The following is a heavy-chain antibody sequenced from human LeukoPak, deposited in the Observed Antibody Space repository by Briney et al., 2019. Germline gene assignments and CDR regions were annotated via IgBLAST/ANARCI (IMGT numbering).Heavy chain of an antibody. CDR1: GGTFSSYA. CDR2: INTNTGNP. CDR3: ARDSGFGEFLFDY. Sequence: GASVKVSCKASGGTFSSYAISWVRQAPGQGLEWMGWINTNTGNPTYAQGFTGRFVFSLDTSVSTAYLQISSLKAEDTAVYYCARDSGFGEFLFDYWGQGTLVTVSS. D-gene: IGHD3-10*01. J-gene: IGHJ4*02. V-gene: IGHV7-4-1*02.